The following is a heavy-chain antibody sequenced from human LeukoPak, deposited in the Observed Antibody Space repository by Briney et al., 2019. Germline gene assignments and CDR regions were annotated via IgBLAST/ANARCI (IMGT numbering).Heavy chain of an antibody. J-gene: IGHJ5*02. Sequence: SETLSLTCNVSCYSISSGFYWVCIRQPPGKALEWSGSIYHSGSTYYNPSLKSRVPISVETSKNQCSLKLSSVTAAATAVYYCSGSGIAAAGTNWFDPWGQGTLVTVSS. CDR3: SGSGIAAAGTNWFDP. CDR2: IYHSGST. D-gene: IGHD6-13*01. V-gene: IGHV4-38-2*02. CDR1: CYSISSGFY.